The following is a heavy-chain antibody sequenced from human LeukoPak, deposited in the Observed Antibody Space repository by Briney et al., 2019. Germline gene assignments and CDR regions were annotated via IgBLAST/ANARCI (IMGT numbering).Heavy chain of an antibody. Sequence: GGSLRLSCAASGFTFSGYSLNWVRQAPGKGLEWISYISTAGTTVYYADSVKGRFAISRDNAKNSLYLQMNSLRVEDTAVYYCARVDDLDAFDIWGQGTKVIVSS. CDR3: ARVDDLDAFDI. J-gene: IGHJ3*02. CDR2: ISTAGTTV. CDR1: GFTFSGYS. V-gene: IGHV3-48*04. D-gene: IGHD2-2*03.